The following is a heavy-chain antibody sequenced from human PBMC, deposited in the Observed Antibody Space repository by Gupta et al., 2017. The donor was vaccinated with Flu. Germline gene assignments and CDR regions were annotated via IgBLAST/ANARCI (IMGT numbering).Heavy chain of an antibody. D-gene: IGHD2-2*01. J-gene: IGHJ6*01. Sequence: WVRQGPGKGLEWVAIIWYDGSNENYADPVKGLFFISRDNCKNTLDLQIDSLGAEDTAMNYCAGWKLGDCGSTCCHEDAIDNCGQ. CDR2: IWYDGSNE. V-gene: IGHV3-33*01. CDR3: AGWKLGDCGSTCCHEDAIDN.